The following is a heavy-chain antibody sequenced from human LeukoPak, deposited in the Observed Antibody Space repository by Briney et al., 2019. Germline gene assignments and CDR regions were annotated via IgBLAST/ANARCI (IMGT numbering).Heavy chain of an antibody. Sequence: PSETLSLTCSVSNYSISTDYYWSWIRQPAGKALEWIGRIYVTGSTTYNPSLESRVTMSLDTSKNHFSLKLRSVTAADTAVYYCARDSGTTGEVKFDPWGQGTLVTVPS. V-gene: IGHV4-4*07. CDR1: NYSISTDYY. D-gene: IGHD1-7*01. J-gene: IGHJ5*02. CDR3: ARDSGTTGEVKFDP. CDR2: IYVTGST.